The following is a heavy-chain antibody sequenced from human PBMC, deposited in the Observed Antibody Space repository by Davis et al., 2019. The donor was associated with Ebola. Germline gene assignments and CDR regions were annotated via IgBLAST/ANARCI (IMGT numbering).Heavy chain of an antibody. CDR3: AKDYSSGYNFDY. V-gene: IGHV3-66*02. CDR1: GFTVRTYF. CDR2: IQSGGGT. D-gene: IGHD3-22*01. Sequence: GGSLRLSCAATGFTVRTYFMNWVRQAPGKGLEWVSVIQSGGGTYYADSVKGRFTISRDNSKNTVYLQMNSLRAEDTALYYCAKDYSSGYNFDYWGQGTLVTVSS. J-gene: IGHJ4*02.